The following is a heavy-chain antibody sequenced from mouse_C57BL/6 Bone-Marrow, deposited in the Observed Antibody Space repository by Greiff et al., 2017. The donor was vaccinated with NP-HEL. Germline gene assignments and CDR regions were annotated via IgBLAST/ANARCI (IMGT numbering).Heavy chain of an antibody. J-gene: IGHJ2*01. D-gene: IGHD4-1*01. CDR2: IYPRDGST. V-gene: IGHV1-85*01. CDR1: GYTFTSYD. Sequence: VMLVESGPELVKPGASVKLSCKASGYTFTSYDINWVKQRPGQGLEWIGWIYPRDGSTKYNEKFKGKATLTADKSSSTAYMQLNSLTSEDSAVYFCARDWDEDFDYWGQGTTLTVSS. CDR3: ARDWDEDFDY.